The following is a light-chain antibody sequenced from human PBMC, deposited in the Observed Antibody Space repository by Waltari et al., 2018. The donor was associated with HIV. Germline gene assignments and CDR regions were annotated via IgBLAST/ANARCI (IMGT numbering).Light chain of an antibody. Sequence: SYELTQPPSVSVSPGQTARIPCSGDVLARHYSYCYQQKPGQAPVLVIYKDTERPSGISERFSGSSSGTTVTLTISGVQPDDEADYYCQSADTSYTSRVFGIGTKVTVL. CDR1: VLARHY. J-gene: IGLJ1*01. CDR3: QSADTSYTSRV. CDR2: KDT. V-gene: IGLV3-25*03.